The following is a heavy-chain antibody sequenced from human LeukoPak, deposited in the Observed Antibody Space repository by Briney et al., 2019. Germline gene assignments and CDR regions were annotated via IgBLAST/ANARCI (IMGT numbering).Heavy chain of an antibody. Sequence: PSETLSLTCTVSGGSTSDHYWNWIRQPPGKGLEWIGYIYYSGSTNYNPSLKSRVTISVDTSKNQFSLRLSSVRSADTAVYYCASSTWEGGGFDYWGQGTLVTVSP. D-gene: IGHD1-26*01. CDR2: IYYSGST. V-gene: IGHV4-59*11. J-gene: IGHJ4*02. CDR3: ASSTWEGGGFDY. CDR1: GGSTSDHY.